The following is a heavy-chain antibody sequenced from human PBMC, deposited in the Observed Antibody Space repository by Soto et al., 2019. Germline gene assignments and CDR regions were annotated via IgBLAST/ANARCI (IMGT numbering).Heavy chain of an antibody. CDR1: GFNPTTPA. J-gene: IGHJ5*01. CDR2: ISVTASLT. Sequence: GSLSLSCAGSGFNPTTPALSRLRQPTGKGLEWVTTISVTASLTYYVDSVKGRFFISRDNSKTTVTLQMNKLTLEDTAVNYCATSFRDFDNW. V-gene: IGHV3-23*02. CDR3: ATSFRDFDNW. D-gene: IGHD2-21*01.